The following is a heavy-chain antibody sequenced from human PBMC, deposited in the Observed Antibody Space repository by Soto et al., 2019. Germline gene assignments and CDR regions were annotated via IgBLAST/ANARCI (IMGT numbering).Heavy chain of an antibody. J-gene: IGHJ4*02. D-gene: IGHD3-10*01. CDR1: GYTFSRYG. CDR2: ISAYNGNT. CDR3: AREGAYYYGSGSHYYFDD. Sequence: ASVKVSCKASGYTFSRYGISWVRQAPGQGLEWMGWISAYNGNTNYAQKLKGRVTMTTDTSTSTAYMELRSLRSDDTAVYYCAREGAYYYGSGSHYYFDDWGQGTPVTVSS. V-gene: IGHV1-18*01.